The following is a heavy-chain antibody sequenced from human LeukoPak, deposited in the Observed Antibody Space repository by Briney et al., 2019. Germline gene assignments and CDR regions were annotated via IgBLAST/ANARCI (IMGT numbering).Heavy chain of an antibody. D-gene: IGHD2-15*01. CDR1: GYTFTSHW. V-gene: IGHV5-51*01. Sequence: GESLNIPCQGPGYTFTSHWIGWVRQMPGKGLEWMGIVNPRDSHARYSPSFQGQVTVSVDKSINTAYLRWSSLKASDTAMYYCAFWAGQSDSAWWGPFDYWGQGTLVTVSS. CDR2: VNPRDSHA. CDR3: AFWAGQSDSAWWGPFDY. J-gene: IGHJ4*02.